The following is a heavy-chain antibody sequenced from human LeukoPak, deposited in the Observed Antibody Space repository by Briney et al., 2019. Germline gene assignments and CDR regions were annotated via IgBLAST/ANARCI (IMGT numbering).Heavy chain of an antibody. CDR1: GFTVSSNY. V-gene: IGHV3-66*02. Sequence: GGSLRLSCAASGFTVSSNYMSWVRQAPGKGLEWVSVIYSGGSTYYADSVKGRFTISRDNSKNTLYLQVNSLRAEDTAVYYCARAEPSGYYPWYFDYWGQGTLVTVSS. J-gene: IGHJ4*02. CDR3: ARAEPSGYYPWYFDY. D-gene: IGHD3-22*01. CDR2: IYSGGST.